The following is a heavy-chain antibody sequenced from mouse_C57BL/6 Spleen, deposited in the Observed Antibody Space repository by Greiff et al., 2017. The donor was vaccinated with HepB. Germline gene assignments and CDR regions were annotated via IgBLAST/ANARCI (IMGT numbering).Heavy chain of an antibody. J-gene: IGHJ3*01. CDR2: IYPSDSET. CDR3: ARIYDYSLAY. V-gene: IGHV1-61*01. CDR1: GYTFTSYW. D-gene: IGHD2-4*01. Sequence: QVQLKQPGAELVRPGSSVKLSCKASGYTFTSYWMDWVKQRPGQGLEWIGNIYPSDSETHYNQKFKDKATLTVDKSSSTAYMQLSSLTSEDSAVYYCARIYDYSLAYWGQGTLVTVSA.